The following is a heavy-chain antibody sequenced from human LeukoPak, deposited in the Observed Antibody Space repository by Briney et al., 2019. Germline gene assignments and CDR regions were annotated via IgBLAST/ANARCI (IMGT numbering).Heavy chain of an antibody. CDR2: INPSGGST. J-gene: IGHJ5*02. Sequence: GASVKVSCKASGYTFTSYYMHWVRQAPGQGLEWMGIINPSGGSTSYAQKFQGRVTMTRDTSTSTVYMELSSLRSEDTAVYYCARAGSGYDSYNRFDPWGQGTLVTVSS. D-gene: IGHD5-12*01. CDR1: GYTFTSYY. V-gene: IGHV1-46*01. CDR3: ARAGSGYDSYNRFDP.